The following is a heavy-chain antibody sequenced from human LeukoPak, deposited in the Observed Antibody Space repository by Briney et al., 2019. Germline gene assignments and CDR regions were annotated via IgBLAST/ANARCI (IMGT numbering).Heavy chain of an antibody. CDR2: INTAGDNT. CDR3: AKGIGAFANNWFDP. D-gene: IGHD4/OR15-4a*01. J-gene: IGHJ5*02. CDR1: GFTFDSYA. Sequence: GGSLRLSCAASGFTFDSYAMSWVRQTPGKGLQWVASINTAGDNTYTVNPVKGRFTISRDDLKNTLYLQMNSLRVEDTAIYYCAKGIGAFANNWFDPWGQGTLVTVSS. V-gene: IGHV3-23*01.